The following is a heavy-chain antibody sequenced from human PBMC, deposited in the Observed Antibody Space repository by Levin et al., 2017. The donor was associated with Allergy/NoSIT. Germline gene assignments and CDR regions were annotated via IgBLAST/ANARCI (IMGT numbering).Heavy chain of an antibody. CDR2: IYSGGST. CDR1: GFTVSSNY. V-gene: IGHV3-66*02. J-gene: IGHJ6*03. D-gene: IGHD5-18*01. Sequence: LSLTCAASGFTVSSNYMSWVRQAPGKGLEWVSVIYSGGSTYYADSVKGRFTISRDNSKNTLYLQMNSLRAEDTAVYYCARDRPGYSYGYYYYYMDVWGKGTTVTVSS. CDR3: ARDRPGYSYGYYYYYMDV.